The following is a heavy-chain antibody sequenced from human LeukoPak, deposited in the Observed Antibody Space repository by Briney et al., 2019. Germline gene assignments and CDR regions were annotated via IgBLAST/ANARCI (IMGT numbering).Heavy chain of an antibody. J-gene: IGHJ4*02. CDR1: GFTFSSNG. Sequence: GGSLRLSCAASGFTFSSNGMHWVRQAPGKGLEWVAVISSDGSNKYYADFVKGRFTISRDNSKNTLYLQMNSLRAEDTAVYYCAKAYTSGWSEPYYFDYWGQGTLVTVSS. CDR3: AKAYTSGWSEPYYFDY. D-gene: IGHD6-19*01. V-gene: IGHV3-30*18. CDR2: ISSDGSNK.